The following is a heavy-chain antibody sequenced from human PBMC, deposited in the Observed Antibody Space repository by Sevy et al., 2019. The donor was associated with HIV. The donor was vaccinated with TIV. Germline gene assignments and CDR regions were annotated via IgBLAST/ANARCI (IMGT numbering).Heavy chain of an antibody. Sequence: GGSLRLSCAASGFTFDDYAMHWVRQAPGKGLEWVSGISWNSGSIGYADSVKGRFTISRDNAKNSLYLQMNSLRAEDTASYYCAKDKTYSSSRGYYYYGMDVWGQGTTVTVSS. CDR1: GFTFDDYA. CDR2: ISWNSGSI. D-gene: IGHD6-6*01. V-gene: IGHV3-9*01. CDR3: AKDKTYSSSRGYYYYGMDV. J-gene: IGHJ6*02.